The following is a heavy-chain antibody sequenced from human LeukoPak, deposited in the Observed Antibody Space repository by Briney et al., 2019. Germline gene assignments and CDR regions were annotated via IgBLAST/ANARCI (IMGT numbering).Heavy chain of an antibody. J-gene: IGHJ4*02. CDR3: ARGFHSSSWYYFDY. CDR2: INPNSGGT. CDR1: GYTFTGYY. V-gene: IGHV1-2*06. Sequence: GASVKVSCKASGYTFTGYYMHWVRQAPGQGLEWMGRINPNSGGTNYAQKFQGRVTMTRDTSISTAYMELSRLGSYDTAVYYCARGFHSSSWYYFDYWGQGTLVTVSS. D-gene: IGHD6-13*01.